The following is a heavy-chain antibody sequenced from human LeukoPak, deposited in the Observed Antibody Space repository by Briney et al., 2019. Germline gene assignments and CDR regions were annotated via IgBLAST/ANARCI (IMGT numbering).Heavy chain of an antibody. D-gene: IGHD5-24*01. CDR1: GGSFSGYY. CDR3: ARLSRDGYNYYYYYYMDV. J-gene: IGHJ6*03. Sequence: PSETLSLTCAVYGGSFSGYYWSWIRQPPGKGLEWIGEINHSGSTNYNPSLKSRVTISVDTSKNQFSLKLSSVTAADTAVYYCARLSRDGYNYYYYYYMDVWGKGTTVTVSS. V-gene: IGHV4-34*01. CDR2: INHSGST.